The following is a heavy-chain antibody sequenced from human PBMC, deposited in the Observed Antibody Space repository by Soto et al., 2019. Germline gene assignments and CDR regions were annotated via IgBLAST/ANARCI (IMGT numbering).Heavy chain of an antibody. V-gene: IGHV2-5*02. CDR2: IYWDDDK. CDR3: IQSRCGGDCLQSYASYYYYGMDV. Sequence: QITLKESGPTLVKPTQTLTLTCTFSAFSLSTGGVGVGWIRQPPGKALEWLALIYWDDDKRYSPSLRSRLTITKDTSKNPVGLTMTNMDPVDTATYYCIQSRCGGDCLQSYASYYYYGMDVWGQGTTVTVSS. J-gene: IGHJ6*02. CDR1: AFSLSTGGVG. D-gene: IGHD2-21*02.